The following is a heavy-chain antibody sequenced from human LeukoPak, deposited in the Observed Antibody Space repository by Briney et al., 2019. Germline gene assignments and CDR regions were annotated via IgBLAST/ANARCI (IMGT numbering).Heavy chain of an antibody. V-gene: IGHV1-46*01. J-gene: IGHJ4*02. CDR3: ARESNLPTGYYDILTGYSLFDY. CDR1: GYTFTSYY. Sequence: GGSLRLSCAASGYTFTSYYMHWVRQAPGQGLEWMGIINPSGGSTSYAQKFQGRVTMTRDTSTSTVYMELSSLRSEDTAVYYCARESNLPTGYYDILTGYSLFDYWGQGTLVTVSS. D-gene: IGHD3-9*01. CDR2: INPSGGST.